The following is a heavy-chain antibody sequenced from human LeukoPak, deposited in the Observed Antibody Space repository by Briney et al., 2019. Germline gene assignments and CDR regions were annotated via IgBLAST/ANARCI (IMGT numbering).Heavy chain of an antibody. J-gene: IGHJ4*02. CDR1: GDTFSSYA. CDR3: ASLGFPVQLERRVDYFDY. D-gene: IGHD1-1*01. Sequence: ASVKVSCKASGDTFSSYAISWVRQAPGQGLEWMGGIIPIFGTANYAQKFQGRVTITADESTSTAYMELSSLRSEDTAVYYCASLGFPVQLERRVDYFDYWGQGTLVTVSS. V-gene: IGHV1-69*13. CDR2: IIPIFGTA.